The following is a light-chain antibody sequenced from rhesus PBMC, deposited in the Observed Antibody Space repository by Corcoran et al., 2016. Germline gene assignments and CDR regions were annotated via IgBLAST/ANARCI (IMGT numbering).Light chain of an antibody. J-gene: IGKJ1*01. CDR2: TAS. CDR1: QGISNY. Sequence: DIQMTQSPSPLSASVGDTVTITCRASQGISNYLAWYQQKPGKAPKFLFYTASTLQSGVPSRVSGHGSGTDYTFTISSLQSTDVATYYCPHYYGTPRTFGQGTKVAIK. CDR3: PHYYGTPRT. V-gene: IGKV1-25*01.